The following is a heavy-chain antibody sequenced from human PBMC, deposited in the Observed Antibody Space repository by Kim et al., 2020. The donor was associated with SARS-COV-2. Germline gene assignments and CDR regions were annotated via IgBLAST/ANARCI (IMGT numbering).Heavy chain of an antibody. CDR1: GFSFSSYF. CDR2: IGHDGSNK. CDR3: AREGANSGYDSFDF. J-gene: IGHJ4*02. D-gene: IGHD5-12*01. Sequence: GGSLRLSCAASGFSFSSYFMHWVRQAPGKGLEWVALIGHDGSNKHYADSVKGRFTISRDNSKDTLYLQMNSLRAEDTAVYFCAREGANSGYDSFDFWGQGTLVTVSS. V-gene: IGHV3-30*02.